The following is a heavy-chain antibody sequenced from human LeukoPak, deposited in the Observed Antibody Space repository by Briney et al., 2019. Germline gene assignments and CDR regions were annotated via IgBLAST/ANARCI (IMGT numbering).Heavy chain of an antibody. CDR1: GGSISSGGYY. J-gene: IGHJ4*02. CDR2: IYHSGST. V-gene: IGHV4-30-2*01. Sequence: SETLSLTCTVSGGSISSGGYYWSWIRQPPGKGLEWIGYIYHSGSTYYNPSLKSRVTISVDRSKNQFSLKLSSVTAADTAVYYCARLNVDTAMVYFDYWGQGTLVTVSS. D-gene: IGHD5-18*01. CDR3: ARLNVDTAMVYFDY.